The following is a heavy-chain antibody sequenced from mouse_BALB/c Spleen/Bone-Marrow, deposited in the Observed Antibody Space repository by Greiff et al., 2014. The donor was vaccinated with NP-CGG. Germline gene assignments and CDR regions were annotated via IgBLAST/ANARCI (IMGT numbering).Heavy chain of an antibody. CDR1: GYSFTGYY. Sequence: LVKTGASVKISCKASGYSFTGYYTHWVKQSHGKSLEWIGYISCYNGATSYNQKFKGKATFTVDTSSSTAYMQFNSLTSEDSAVCYCARDYGNLYYFDYWGQGTTLTVSS. J-gene: IGHJ2*01. CDR2: ISCYNGAT. D-gene: IGHD2-1*01. CDR3: ARDYGNLYYFDY. V-gene: IGHV1S34*01.